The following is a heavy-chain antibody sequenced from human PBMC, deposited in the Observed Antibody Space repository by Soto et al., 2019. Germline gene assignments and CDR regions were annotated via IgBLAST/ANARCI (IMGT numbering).Heavy chain of an antibody. V-gene: IGHV3-48*01. CDR1: GFTFSSYS. CDR2: ISSSSSTI. Sequence: GWSLRLSCAASGFTFSSYSMNWVRQAPGKGLEWVSYISSSSSTIYYADSVKGRFTISRDNAKNSLYLQMNSLRAEDTAVYYCAREYCSSTSCLNWFDPWGQGTLVTVSS. D-gene: IGHD2-2*01. CDR3: AREYCSSTSCLNWFDP. J-gene: IGHJ5*02.